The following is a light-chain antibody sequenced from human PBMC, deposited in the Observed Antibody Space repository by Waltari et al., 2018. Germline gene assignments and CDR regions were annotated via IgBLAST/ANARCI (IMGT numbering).Light chain of an antibody. Sequence: DIQMTQSPSALSASVGDTVSIPCQASQDIRIFLNWYQQKPGKAPKLLIYGASNLNTGVPSRFRGGGSGTHFSLTIFGLQPEDVATYYCQQYYNTIALTFGGGTKVEIK. CDR1: QDIRIF. J-gene: IGKJ4*01. V-gene: IGKV1-33*01. CDR2: GAS. CDR3: QQYYNTIALT.